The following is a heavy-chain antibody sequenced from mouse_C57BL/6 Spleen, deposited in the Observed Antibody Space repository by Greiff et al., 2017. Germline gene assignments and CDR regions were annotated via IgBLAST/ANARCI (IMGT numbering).Heavy chain of an antibody. Sequence: EVQLQQSGPELVKPGASVKISCKASGYSFTDYNMNWVKQSNGKSLEWIGVINPNYGPTSYNQKFNGKATLTVDQSSSTAYMQLNSLTSEDSAVDYCALITTVVATEDFDYWGQGTTLTVSS. V-gene: IGHV1-39*01. CDR2: INPNYGPT. J-gene: IGHJ2*01. D-gene: IGHD1-1*01. CDR3: ALITTVVATEDFDY. CDR1: GYSFTDYN.